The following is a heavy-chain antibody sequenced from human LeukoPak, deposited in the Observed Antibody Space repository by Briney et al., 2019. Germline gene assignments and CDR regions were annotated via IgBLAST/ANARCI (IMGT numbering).Heavy chain of an antibody. CDR2: IISMFGTT. J-gene: IGHJ4*02. CDR3: ARDLSNYYDSSGYYLGLGVDY. CDR1: GGTFSSYA. D-gene: IGHD3-22*01. V-gene: IGHV1-69*13. Sequence: SVKVSCKASGGTFSSYAINWVRQAPGQGLEWMGGIISMFGTTNYAQKFQGRVTITADESTNTAYMELNSLRSEDTAVYYCARDLSNYYDSSGYYLGLGVDYWGQGTLVTVSS.